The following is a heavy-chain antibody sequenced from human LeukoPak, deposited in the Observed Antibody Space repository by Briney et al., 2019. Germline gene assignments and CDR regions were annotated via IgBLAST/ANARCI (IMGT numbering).Heavy chain of an antibody. D-gene: IGHD6-19*01. CDR3: ARVEGSEGIAVKGEY. CDR2: IYYSGST. V-gene: IGHV4-59*01. J-gene: IGHJ4*02. CDR1: GGSISSYY. Sequence: SETLSLTCTVSGGSISSYYWSWIRQPPGKGLEWIGYIYYSGSTNYNPSLKSRVTISVDTSKNQFSLKLSSVTAADTAVYYCARVEGSEGIAVKGEYWGQGTLVTVSS.